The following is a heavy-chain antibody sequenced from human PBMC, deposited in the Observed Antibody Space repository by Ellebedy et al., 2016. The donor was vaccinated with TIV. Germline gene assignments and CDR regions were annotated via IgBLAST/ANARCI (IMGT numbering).Heavy chain of an antibody. CDR2: INHGGGA. D-gene: IGHD3-16*01. CDR1: GGSFSGHY. J-gene: IGHJ4*02. V-gene: IGHV4-34*01. Sequence: SETLSLXXAVYGGSFSGHYWSWIRQSPGKRLEWIGEINHGGGANYNPSLKSRVTISVDTSKNQFSLKLSSVTAADTAVYYCARVRGDPTDILDYWGQGTLVTVSS. CDR3: ARVRGDPTDILDY.